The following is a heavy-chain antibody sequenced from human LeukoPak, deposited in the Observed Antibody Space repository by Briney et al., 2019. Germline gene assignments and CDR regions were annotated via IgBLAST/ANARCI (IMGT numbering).Heavy chain of an antibody. CDR1: GYTFTSYG. D-gene: IGHD5-12*01. CDR3: ARGGRYSGLGPNGWFDP. V-gene: IGHV1-18*01. Sequence: ASVKVSCKASGYTFTSYGISWVRQAPGQGLEWMGWISAYNGNTNYAQKLQGRVTMTTDTSTSTAYMELRSLRSDHTAVYYCARGGRYSGLGPNGWFDPWGQGTLVTVSS. CDR2: ISAYNGNT. J-gene: IGHJ5*02.